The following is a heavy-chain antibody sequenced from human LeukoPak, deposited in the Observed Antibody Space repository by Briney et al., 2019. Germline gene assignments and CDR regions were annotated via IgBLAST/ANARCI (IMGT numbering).Heavy chain of an antibody. Sequence: SETLSLTCTVSGGSISSNNYYWDWIRQPPGKGLGWIGRIYYSGSTYYNPSLKSRVTISVDTSKNQFSLKLSSVTAADTAIYYCAREGANWFDPWGQGTLVTVSS. J-gene: IGHJ5*02. CDR2: IYYSGST. D-gene: IGHD1-26*01. CDR1: GGSISSNNYY. V-gene: IGHV4-39*07. CDR3: AREGANWFDP.